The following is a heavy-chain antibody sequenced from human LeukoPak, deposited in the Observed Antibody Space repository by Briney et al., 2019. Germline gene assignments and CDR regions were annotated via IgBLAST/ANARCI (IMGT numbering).Heavy chain of an antibody. D-gene: IGHD6-13*01. CDR2: IYYSGST. J-gene: IGHJ4*02. Sequence: SETLSLTCTVSGGSISSYYWSWIRQPPGKGLEWIGYIYYSGSTNYNPSLKSRVTISVDTSKNQFSLKLSSVTAADTAVYYCARGATAAQALSWGQGTLVTVSS. CDR1: GGSISSYY. CDR3: ARGATAAQALS. V-gene: IGHV4-59*01.